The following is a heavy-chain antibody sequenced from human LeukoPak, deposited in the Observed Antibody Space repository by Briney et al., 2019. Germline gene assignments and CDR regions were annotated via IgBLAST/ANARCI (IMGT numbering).Heavy chain of an antibody. CDR3: ASQNLIAVPGYYFDY. J-gene: IGHJ4*02. D-gene: IGHD6-19*01. V-gene: IGHV3-48*01. CDR1: GFTFSSHS. CDR2: ISSSSSTI. Sequence: GGSLRLSCAASGFTFSSHSMNWVRQAPGKGLEWVSYISSSSSTIYYADSVKGRFTISRDNSKNTLYLQMNSLRAEDTAVYYCASQNLIAVPGYYFDYWGQGTLVTVSS.